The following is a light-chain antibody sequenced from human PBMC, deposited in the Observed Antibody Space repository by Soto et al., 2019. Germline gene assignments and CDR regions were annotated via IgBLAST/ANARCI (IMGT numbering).Light chain of an antibody. V-gene: IGKV3-20*01. J-gene: IGKJ3*01. CDR3: QQYVASPFT. Sequence: VVLTQSPATLSLSPGEPATLSCRASRDVYINALAWYQQKPGRTPTQLIYGASTRATGIPDRFSATGSGTECSLTSSSLEPEDFAVYYCQQYVASPFTFGPGTRVEI. CDR1: RDVYINA. CDR2: GAS.